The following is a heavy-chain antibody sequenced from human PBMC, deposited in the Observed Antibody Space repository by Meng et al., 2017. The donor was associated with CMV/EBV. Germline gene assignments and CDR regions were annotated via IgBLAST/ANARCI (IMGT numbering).Heavy chain of an antibody. CDR2: INPNSGGT. CDR3: ARVASLRFAGSGQCY. J-gene: IGHJ4*02. V-gene: IGHV1-2*02. D-gene: IGHD3-10*01. CDR1: GYTFTGYY. Sequence: QVQLVQSGAEVKKPGASLKVSCKASGYTFTGYYMNWVRQAPGQGLEWMGWINPNSGGTNYAQKFQGRVTMTRDTSISTAYMELSRLRSDDTAVYYCARVASLRFAGSGQCYWGQGTLVTVSS.